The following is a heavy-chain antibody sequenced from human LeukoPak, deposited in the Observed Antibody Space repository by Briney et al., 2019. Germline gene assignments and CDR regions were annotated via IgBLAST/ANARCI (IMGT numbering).Heavy chain of an antibody. V-gene: IGHV4-39*01. Sequence: SETLSLTCTVSGGSISSSSYYWGWIRQPPGKGLEWIGSIYYSGSTYYNPSLKSRVTISVDTSKNQFPLKLSSVTAADTAVYYCARHSYYYDSSGYPYYFDYWGQGTLVTVSS. CDR3: ARHSYYYDSSGYPYYFDY. CDR2: IYYSGST. D-gene: IGHD3-22*01. J-gene: IGHJ4*02. CDR1: GGSISSSSYY.